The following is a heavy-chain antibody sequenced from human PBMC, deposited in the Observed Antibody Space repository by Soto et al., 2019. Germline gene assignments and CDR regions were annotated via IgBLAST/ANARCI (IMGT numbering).Heavy chain of an antibody. CDR2: INHSGST. J-gene: IGHJ6*03. D-gene: IGHD3-3*02. V-gene: IGHV4-31*03. Sequence: SETLSLTCTVSGGSISSGGYYWSWIRQHPGKGLEWIGYINHSGSTYYNPSLKSRVTISVDTSKNQFSLKLSSVTAADTAVYYCARVGFLEWLLTNYYYYYMDVWGKGTTVTVSS. CDR1: GGSISSGGYY. CDR3: ARVGFLEWLLTNYYYYYMDV.